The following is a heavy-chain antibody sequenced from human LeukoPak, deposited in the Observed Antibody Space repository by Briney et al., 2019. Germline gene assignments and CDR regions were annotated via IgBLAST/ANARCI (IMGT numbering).Heavy chain of an antibody. CDR3: ATALTTILEEYYYMDV. Sequence: GGSLRLSCAASGFTFSTYAMSWVRQAPGKGLEWVSVIYSGGSTYYADSVKGRFTISRDNSKNTLYLQMNSLRAEDTAVYYCATALTTILEEYYYMDVWGKGTTVTVSS. CDR2: IYSGGST. CDR1: GFTFSTYA. D-gene: IGHD3-3*01. V-gene: IGHV3-53*01. J-gene: IGHJ6*03.